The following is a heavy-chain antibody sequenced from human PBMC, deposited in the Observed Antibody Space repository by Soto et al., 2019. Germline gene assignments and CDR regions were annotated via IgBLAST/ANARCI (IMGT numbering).Heavy chain of an antibody. Sequence: QVQLVESGGGLVKPGGSLRLSCAASGFTLRDYYMSWIRQAPGKGLEWVSYISSSGETIYYAASVKGRFTISRDSAKNSLSLQMNSLRAEDTAVYYCARDSWVFGVDYWGQGSLVTVSS. CDR1: GFTLRDYY. CDR2: ISSSGETI. CDR3: ARDSWVFGVDY. V-gene: IGHV3-11*01. J-gene: IGHJ4*02. D-gene: IGHD3-3*01.